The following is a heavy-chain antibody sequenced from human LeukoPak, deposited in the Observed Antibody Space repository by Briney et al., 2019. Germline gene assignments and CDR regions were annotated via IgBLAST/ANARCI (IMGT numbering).Heavy chain of an antibody. J-gene: IGHJ4*02. Sequence: SDTLSLTCAVCGGSFSGYYWSWIRQPPGKGLEWIVEINHSGSTNYNPSLKSRVTISVDTSKNQFSLKLSSVTAADTAVYYCARGRLLGYTSCYAYWGQGTLVTVSS. D-gene: IGHD2-2*01. CDR2: INHSGST. V-gene: IGHV4-34*01. CDR3: ARGRLLGYTSCYAY. CDR1: GGSFSGYY.